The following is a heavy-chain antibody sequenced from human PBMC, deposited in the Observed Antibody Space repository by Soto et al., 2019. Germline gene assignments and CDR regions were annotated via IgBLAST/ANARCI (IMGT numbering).Heavy chain of an antibody. CDR1: GFKFDEYA. CDR3: AKGPFIPVAGTPPGAFDM. Sequence: VQLLESGGGLVQPGRSLRLSCTGSGFKFDEYAMHWVRLIPGKGLEWVAVISYSGNKKAYADSVKGRFAISRDNSNNTLYLQIDSLTAADTAVYYCAKGPFIPVAGTPPGAFDMWGQGTMVTVSS. V-gene: IGHV3-30*18. D-gene: IGHD6-19*01. CDR2: ISYSGNKK. J-gene: IGHJ3*02.